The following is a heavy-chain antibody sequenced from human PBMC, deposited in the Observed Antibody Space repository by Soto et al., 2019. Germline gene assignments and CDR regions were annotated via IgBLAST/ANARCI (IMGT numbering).Heavy chain of an antibody. J-gene: IGHJ4*02. CDR2: IWYDGSNK. Sequence: PGGSLRLSCAASGFTFSSYGMHWVRQAPGKGLEWVAVIWYDGSNKYYADSVKGRFTISRDNSKNTLYLQMNSLRAEDTAVYYCARDLQIEGYCSSTSCSSGWGQGTLVTVSS. V-gene: IGHV3-33*01. CDR1: GFTFSSYG. D-gene: IGHD2-2*01. CDR3: ARDLQIEGYCSSTSCSSG.